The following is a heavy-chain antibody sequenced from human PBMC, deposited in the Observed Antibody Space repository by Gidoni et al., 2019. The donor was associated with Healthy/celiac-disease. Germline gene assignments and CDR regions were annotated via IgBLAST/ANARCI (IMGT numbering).Heavy chain of an antibody. D-gene: IGHD3-3*01. V-gene: IGHV1-3*01. CDR1: GYTFTSYA. J-gene: IGHJ6*03. CDR2: INAGNGNT. Sequence: QVQLVQSGAEVKKPGASVKVSCKASGYTFTSYAMHWVRQAPGQRLEWMGWINAGNGNTKYSQKFQGRVTITRDTSASTAYMELSSLRSEDTAVYYCARAHYDFWKIRYMDVWGKGTTVTVSS. CDR3: ARAHYDFWKIRYMDV.